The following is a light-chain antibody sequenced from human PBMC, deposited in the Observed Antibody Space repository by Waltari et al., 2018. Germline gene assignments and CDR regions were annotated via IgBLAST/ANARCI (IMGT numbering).Light chain of an antibody. Sequence: QSVLTQPPSASGSPGQRVTIPCSASTSDIGGNTVVWYQQLPGTAPKLLIHSNDQRPSGVPDRFSGFKSGTSASLAISGLQSEDEGEYFCAAWDDSLTYVFGTGTKVTVL. CDR1: TSDIGGNT. CDR3: AAWDDSLTYV. V-gene: IGLV1-44*01. CDR2: SND. J-gene: IGLJ1*01.